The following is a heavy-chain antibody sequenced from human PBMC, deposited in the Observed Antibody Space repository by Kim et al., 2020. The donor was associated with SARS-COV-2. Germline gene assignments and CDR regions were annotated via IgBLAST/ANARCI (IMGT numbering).Heavy chain of an antibody. CDR3: ARAPVSNYGMDV. D-gene: IGHD1-20*01. V-gene: IGHV1-46*01. Sequence: ASVKVSCKASGYTFTSYYMHWVRQAPGQGLEWLGIINPSGGSTSYAQKFQGRVTMTRDTSTSTVYMELSSMRSEDTAVYYCARAPVSNYGMDVWGQGTTVTVSS. J-gene: IGHJ6*02. CDR2: INPSGGST. CDR1: GYTFTSYY.